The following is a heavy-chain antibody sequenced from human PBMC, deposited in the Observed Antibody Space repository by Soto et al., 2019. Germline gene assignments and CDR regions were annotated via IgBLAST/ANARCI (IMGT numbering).Heavy chain of an antibody. CDR2: IYYSGST. J-gene: IGHJ6*02. CDR1: GGSISSGDYY. V-gene: IGHV4-30-4*01. CDR3: ARVGATPYYYYGMDV. Sequence: SETLSLTCTVSGGSISSGDYYWSWIRQPPGKGLEWIGYIYYSGSTYYNPSLKSRVTISVDTSKNQFSLKLSSVTAADTAVYYCARVGATPYYYYGMDVWGQGTTVTVS. D-gene: IGHD3-16*01.